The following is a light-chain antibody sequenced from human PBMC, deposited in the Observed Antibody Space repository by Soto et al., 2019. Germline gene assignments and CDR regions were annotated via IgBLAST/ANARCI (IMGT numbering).Light chain of an antibody. V-gene: IGLV2-23*01. CDR3: CSYAGSSPVV. CDR1: SSDVGSYNL. CDR2: EGS. Sequence: ALTQPASVSGSPGQSITISCTGTSSDVGSYNLVSWYQQHPGKAPKLMIYEGSKRPSGVSNRFSGSKSGNTASLTISGLQAEDEADYYCCSYAGSSPVVFGGGTKVTVL. J-gene: IGLJ2*01.